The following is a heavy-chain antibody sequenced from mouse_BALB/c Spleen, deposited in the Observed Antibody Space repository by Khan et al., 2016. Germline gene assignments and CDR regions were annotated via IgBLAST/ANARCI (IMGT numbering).Heavy chain of an antibody. CDR1: GFTFTDYY. CDR2: ARNKANGYTT. V-gene: IGHV7-3*02. J-gene: IGHJ1*01. D-gene: IGHD2-4*01. CDR3: ARDLKDDYYWYLDV. Sequence: EVELVESGGGLVQPGGSLRLSCTTSGFTFTDYYMSWVRQPPGEALEWLGFARNKANGYTTEYSASVKGRFTISRDNSQSILYLQMNTLRPEDSATYYCARDLKDDYYWYLDVWGAGTTVTVSS.